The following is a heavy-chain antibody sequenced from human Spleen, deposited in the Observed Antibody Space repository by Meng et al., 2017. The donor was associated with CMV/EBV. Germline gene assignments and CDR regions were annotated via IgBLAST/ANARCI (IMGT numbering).Heavy chain of an antibody. CDR3: ARVGHCSGSTCWDITDYYFGMDV. D-gene: IGHD2-15*01. CDR1: YG. J-gene: IGHJ6*02. Sequence: YGMSWVRQAPGQGLEWMGWISGYNGHTNHAQKFWGRITMTTDTSTSTAYMEVTSLRSDDTAVYFCARVGHCSGSTCWDITDYYFGMDVWGQGTLVTVSS. CDR2: ISGYNGHT. V-gene: IGHV1-18*01.